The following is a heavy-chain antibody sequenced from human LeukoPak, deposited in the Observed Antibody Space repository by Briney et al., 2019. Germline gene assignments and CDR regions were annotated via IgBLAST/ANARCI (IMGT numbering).Heavy chain of an antibody. J-gene: IGHJ4*02. CDR3: ARDQALSGSSSFDY. CDR1: GGSISSSSYY. D-gene: IGHD1-26*01. CDR2: IYYSGST. Sequence: SETLSLTCTVSGGSISSSSYYWGWIRQPPGKGLEWIGSIYYSGSTYYNPSLKSRVTISVDTSKNQFSLKLSSVTAADTAVYYCARDQALSGSSSFDYWGQGTLVTVSS. V-gene: IGHV4-39*07.